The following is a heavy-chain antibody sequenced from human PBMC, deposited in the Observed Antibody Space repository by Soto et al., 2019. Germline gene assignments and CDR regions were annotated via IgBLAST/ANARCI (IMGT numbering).Heavy chain of an antibody. CDR2: IDIDGTGT. CDR1: GFSFSSYW. CDR3: TRLGGTSEIDY. D-gene: IGHD2-2*01. J-gene: IGHJ4*02. V-gene: IGHV3-74*01. Sequence: LRLSFAASGFSFSSYWMHWARQVPGEGLVWVSRIDIDGTGTSYADSVKGRFTISRDNAKNTLYLQMNSLRAEDTAVYFCTRLGGTSEIDYWGQGTLVTVSS.